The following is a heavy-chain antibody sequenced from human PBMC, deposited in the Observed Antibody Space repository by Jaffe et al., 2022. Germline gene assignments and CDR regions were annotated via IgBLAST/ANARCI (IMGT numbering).Heavy chain of an antibody. J-gene: IGHJ4*02. D-gene: IGHD5-18*01. CDR1: GFTFSSYW. CDR3: AREVTESYGYKPFDY. Sequence: EVQLVESGGGLVQPGGSLRLSCAASGFTFSSYWMSWVRQAPGKGLEWVANIKQDGSEKYYVDSVKGRFTISRDNAKNSLYLQMNSLRAEDTAVYYCAREVTESYGYKPFDYWGQGTLVTVSS. CDR2: IKQDGSEK. V-gene: IGHV3-7*05.